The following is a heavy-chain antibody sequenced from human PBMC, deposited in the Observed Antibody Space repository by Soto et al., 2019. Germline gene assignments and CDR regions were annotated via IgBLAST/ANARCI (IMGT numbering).Heavy chain of an antibody. V-gene: IGHV1-69*13. CDR3: ASQPAQQLANWFDP. D-gene: IGHD6-13*01. J-gene: IGHJ5*02. CDR1: GGTFSSYA. Sequence: SVKVSCKASGGTFSSYAISWVRQAPGQGLEWMGGIIPIFGTANYAQKFQGRVTITADESTSTAYMELSSLRSEDTAVYYCASQPAQQLANWFDPWGQGTLVTVSS. CDR2: IIPIFGTA.